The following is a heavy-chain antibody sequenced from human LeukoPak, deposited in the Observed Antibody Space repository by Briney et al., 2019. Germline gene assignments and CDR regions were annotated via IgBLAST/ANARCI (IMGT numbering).Heavy chain of an antibody. V-gene: IGHV3-21*01. Sequence: GGSLRLSCAASGFTFSSYSMNWVRQAPGKGLEWVSSISSSSSYIYYADSVKGRFPMSRDNAKNSLYLQMNSLGAEDTAVYYCARESTMVRGALDYWGQGTLVTVSS. CDR2: ISSSSSYI. J-gene: IGHJ4*02. D-gene: IGHD3-10*01. CDR1: GFTFSSYS. CDR3: ARESTMVRGALDY.